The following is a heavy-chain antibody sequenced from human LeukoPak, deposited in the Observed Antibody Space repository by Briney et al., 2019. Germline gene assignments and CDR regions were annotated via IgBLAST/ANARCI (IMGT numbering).Heavy chain of an antibody. CDR3: AKGLWFGEVDAFDI. D-gene: IGHD3-10*01. V-gene: IGHV3-30*18. Sequence: PGGSLRLSCAASGFTFSSYGMHWVRQAPGKGLEWVAVISYDGSNKNYADSVKGRFTISRDNSKNTLYLQMNSLRAEDTAVYYCAKGLWFGEVDAFDIWGQGTMVTVSS. J-gene: IGHJ3*02. CDR2: ISYDGSNK. CDR1: GFTFSSYG.